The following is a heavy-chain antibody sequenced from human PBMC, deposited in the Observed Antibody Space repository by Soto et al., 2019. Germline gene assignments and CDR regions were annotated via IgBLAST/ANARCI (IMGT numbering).Heavy chain of an antibody. J-gene: IGHJ4*02. D-gene: IGHD4-4*01. CDR3: AKGSLEYSASVDN. Sequence: DVQLLESGGGLGQPGGSLRLSCAASGFSFSSYAMVWVRQAPGKWLEWVSFISARGGILYFAASGKGRFTISRDNSKNVLSLEMNSLRAEDTAIYFCAKGSLEYSASVDNWGQGTLVIVSS. CDR2: ISARGGIL. CDR1: GFSFSSYA. V-gene: IGHV3-23*01.